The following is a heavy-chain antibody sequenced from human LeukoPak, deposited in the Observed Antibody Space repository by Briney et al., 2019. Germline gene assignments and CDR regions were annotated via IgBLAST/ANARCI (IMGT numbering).Heavy chain of an antibody. CDR2: MSYDGSNK. CDR1: VFTFRRYA. V-gene: IGHV3-30-3*01. J-gene: IGHJ4*02. Sequence: PGGAVSLCCAACVFTFRRYAMHWLRQAPATGLEWVAVMSYDGSNKYYADSVKGRFTISSDNSKETLYLQMNSLRAEDTAVYYCARGALLYKILTGYYFVYWLQGTLVSVSS. CDR3: ARGALLYKILTGYYFVY. D-gene: IGHD3-9*01.